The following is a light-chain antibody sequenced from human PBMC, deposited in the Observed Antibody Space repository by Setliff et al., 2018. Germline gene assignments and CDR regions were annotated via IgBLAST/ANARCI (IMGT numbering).Light chain of an antibody. J-gene: IGLJ1*01. CDR3: SAYTSSSTYV. CDR1: IGDVGAYDF. Sequence: QSALTQPASVSGSPGQSITISCSGTIGDVGAYDFVSWYQHHPGKAPKLVIYEVTNRPSGISNRFSGSKSGNSASLIISGLQAEDEADYYRSAYTSSSTYVFGTGTKVTVL. V-gene: IGLV2-14*01. CDR2: EVT.